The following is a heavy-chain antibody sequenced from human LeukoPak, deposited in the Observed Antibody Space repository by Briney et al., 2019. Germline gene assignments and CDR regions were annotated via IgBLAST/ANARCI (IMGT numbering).Heavy chain of an antibody. CDR1: XFTFNSFA. Sequence: GSLRLXXVASXFTFNSFAMHWVRQAPGKGLEWVAVISYDGSKRYYADSGKGRFTISRDNSKNATYLEMNSMRVEDTAIYYCTRDHYPGIARGGACNFWGQGTMVTVSS. D-gene: IGHD2/OR15-2a*01. J-gene: IGHJ3*01. CDR2: ISYDGSKR. CDR3: TRDHYPGIARGGACNF. V-gene: IGHV3-30-3*01.